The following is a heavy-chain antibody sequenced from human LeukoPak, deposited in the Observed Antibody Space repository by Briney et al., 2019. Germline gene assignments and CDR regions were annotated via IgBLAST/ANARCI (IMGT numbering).Heavy chain of an antibody. CDR2: IYHSGRS. J-gene: IGHJ4*02. V-gene: IGHV4-31*03. Sequence: SETLSLTCTVSGDSISNGVKYWSWVRQHPGRGLEWIGYIYHSGRSYYNPSLKSRITMSVDTSKNQFSLNLSSVTAADTAVYYCARDQVECTGGTCQSRVGFDFWGQGTLVTVSS. D-gene: IGHD2-8*02. CDR3: ARDQVECTGGTCQSRVGFDF. CDR1: GDSISNGVKY.